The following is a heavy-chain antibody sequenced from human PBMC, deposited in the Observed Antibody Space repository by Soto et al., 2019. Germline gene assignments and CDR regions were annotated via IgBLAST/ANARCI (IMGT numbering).Heavy chain of an antibody. D-gene: IGHD2-15*01. J-gene: IGHJ4*02. CDR2: IYHSGST. Sequence: SETLSLTCAVSGGSISSSNWWSWVRQPPGKGLEWIGEIYHSGSTNYNPSLKSRVTISVDKSKNQFSLKLSSVTAADTAVYYCARVTPHLGYCSGGSCYRGYFDYWGQGTLVTVSS. V-gene: IGHV4-4*02. CDR1: GGSISSSNW. CDR3: ARVTPHLGYCSGGSCYRGYFDY.